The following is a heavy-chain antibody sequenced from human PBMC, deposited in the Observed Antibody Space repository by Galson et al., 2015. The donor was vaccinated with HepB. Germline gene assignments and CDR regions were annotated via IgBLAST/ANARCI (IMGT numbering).Heavy chain of an antibody. V-gene: IGHV3-30-3*01. CDR1: GFNFSTYA. CDR3: ARVGRGFCFGLDA. CDR2: ISHLGNNK. J-gene: IGHJ5*01. D-gene: IGHD2-15*01. Sequence: SLRLSCAASGFNFSTYAMHWVRQAPGKGLDWVAVISHLGNNKYHADSVEGRFTISRDNSQNILYLQMSSLRSEDTAVYYCARVGRGFCFGLDAWGHGTLVTVSS.